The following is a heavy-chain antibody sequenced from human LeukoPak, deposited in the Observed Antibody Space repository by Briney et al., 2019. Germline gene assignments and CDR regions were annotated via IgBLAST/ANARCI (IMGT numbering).Heavy chain of an antibody. J-gene: IGHJ4*02. D-gene: IGHD4-11*01. CDR3: ARMYSNYVFDY. CDR2: INPSGGST. CDR1: GYTFNSYY. V-gene: IGHV1-46*02. Sequence: ASVKVSCKASGYTFNSYYMHWVRQAPGQGLEWMGIINPSGGSTSYAQKFQGRVTMTRDMSTSTVYMELSNLRSEDTAVYYCARMYSNYVFDYWGQGTLVTVSS.